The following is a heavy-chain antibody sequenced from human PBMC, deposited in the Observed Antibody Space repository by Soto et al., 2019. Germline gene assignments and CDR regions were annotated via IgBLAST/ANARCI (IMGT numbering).Heavy chain of an antibody. D-gene: IGHD2-2*01. CDR3: ARAGVPAAMSPTPHYGMDV. J-gene: IGHJ6*02. V-gene: IGHV1-69*01. Sequence: QVQLVQSGAEVKKPGSSVKVSCKASGGTFSSYAISWVRQAPGQGLEWMGGIIPIFGTANYAQKFQGRVTINADESPSPAYMELSSLRSEDTAVYYCARAGVPAAMSPTPHYGMDVWGQGTTVTVSS. CDR2: IIPIFGTA. CDR1: GGTFSSYA.